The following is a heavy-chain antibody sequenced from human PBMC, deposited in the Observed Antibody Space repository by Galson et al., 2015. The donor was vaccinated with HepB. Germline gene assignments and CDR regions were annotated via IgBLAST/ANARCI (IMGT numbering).Heavy chain of an antibody. CDR3: ARERVYGGTSAADY. CDR1: GGTFSSYA. CDR2: IIPIFGTA. V-gene: IGHV1-69*13. D-gene: IGHD4-23*01. Sequence: SVKVACKASGGTFSSYAISWVPQAPGQGLESMGGIIPIFGTANYAQKFQGRVTITADESTSTAYMELSSLRSEDTAVYYCARERVYGGTSAADYWGQGTLVTVSS. J-gene: IGHJ4*02.